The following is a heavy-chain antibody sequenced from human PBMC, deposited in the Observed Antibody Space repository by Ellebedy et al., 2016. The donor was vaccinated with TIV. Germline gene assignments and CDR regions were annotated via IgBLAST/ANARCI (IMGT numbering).Heavy chain of an antibody. J-gene: IGHJ4*02. Sequence: PGGSLRLSCAASGLSFSSYAMNWVRQAPGKGLEWVSCINSGSNYIRYADSVTGRFTISTENAKNSLYLQMNSLRAEDTDVYYCASLGVRYCSGGSCYEASDYWGQGTLVTVSS. CDR2: INSGSNYI. CDR3: ASLGVRYCSGGSCYEASDY. V-gene: IGHV3-21*01. D-gene: IGHD2-15*01. CDR1: GLSFSSYA.